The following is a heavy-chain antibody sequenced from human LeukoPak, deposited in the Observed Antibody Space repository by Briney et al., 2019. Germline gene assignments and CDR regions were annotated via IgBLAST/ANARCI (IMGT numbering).Heavy chain of an antibody. Sequence: GRRLRLSCAASGFTLSSYGMHWVRQAPGKGLEWVAVIWYDGSNKYYADSVKGRFTISRDNSKNTLYLQMNSLRAEDTAVYYCARGDIVVVPAAQIYYYYGMDVWGKGTTVTVSS. CDR3: ARGDIVVVPAAQIYYYYGMDV. J-gene: IGHJ6*04. CDR2: IWYDGSNK. V-gene: IGHV3-33*01. CDR1: GFTLSSYG. D-gene: IGHD2-2*01.